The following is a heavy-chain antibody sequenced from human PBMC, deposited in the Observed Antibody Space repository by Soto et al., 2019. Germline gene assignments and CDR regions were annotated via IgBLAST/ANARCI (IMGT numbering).Heavy chain of an antibody. Sequence: PSETLSLTCTVSGGSISSYYWSWIRQPPGKGLEWIGYIYYSGSTNYNPSLKSRVTISVDTSKNQFSLKLSSVTAADTAVYYCARSTIFGSPYYMDVWGKGTTVTVSS. D-gene: IGHD3-3*01. CDR2: IYYSGST. CDR1: GGSISSYY. CDR3: ARSTIFGSPYYMDV. J-gene: IGHJ6*03. V-gene: IGHV4-59*08.